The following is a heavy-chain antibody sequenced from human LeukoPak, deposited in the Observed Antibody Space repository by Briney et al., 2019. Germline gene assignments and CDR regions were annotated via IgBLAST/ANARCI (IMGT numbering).Heavy chain of an antibody. Sequence: PGGSLRLSCEASGLTFGSYWMSWVRQAPGKGLEWVANIKQDGSEKYYVDSVKGRFTISRDNAKNSLYLQMNSLRAEDTAVYYCARVRVTYYYDSSGYSFDYWGQGTLVTVSS. J-gene: IGHJ4*02. D-gene: IGHD3-22*01. V-gene: IGHV3-7*01. CDR2: IKQDGSEK. CDR1: GLTFGSYW. CDR3: ARVRVTYYYDSSGYSFDY.